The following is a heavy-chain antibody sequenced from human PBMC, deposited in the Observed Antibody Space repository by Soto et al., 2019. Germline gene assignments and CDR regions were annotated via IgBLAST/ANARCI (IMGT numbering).Heavy chain of an antibody. V-gene: IGHV3-30-3*01. CDR2: ISYDGSEK. CDR1: GFTFSRYP. D-gene: IGHD5-18*01. J-gene: IGHJ4*02. Sequence: LRLSCEASGFTFSRYPLHWVRQAPGKGLEWVAVISYDGSEKYPADSVKGRISISRDNSKNTLFMQMNSLRVEDAAVYYCAKESREFSFGCPLDHWGQGTLVTVSS. CDR3: AKESREFSFGCPLDH.